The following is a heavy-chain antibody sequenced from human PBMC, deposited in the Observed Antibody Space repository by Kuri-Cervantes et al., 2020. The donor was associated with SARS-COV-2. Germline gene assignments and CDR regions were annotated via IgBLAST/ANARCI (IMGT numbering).Heavy chain of an antibody. CDR2: IYYSGST. J-gene: IGHJ4*02. Sequence: GSLRLSCVVSSGSISSNNYYWAWIRQPPGKGLEWIGTIYYSGSTYYNPSLKRRVTKSIDTSKSQLSVKLTSVTAADTAVYYCARGRGSGRFDYWGQGTLVTVSS. D-gene: IGHD3-10*01. V-gene: IGHV4-39*01. CDR3: ARGRGSGRFDY. CDR1: SGSISSNNYY.